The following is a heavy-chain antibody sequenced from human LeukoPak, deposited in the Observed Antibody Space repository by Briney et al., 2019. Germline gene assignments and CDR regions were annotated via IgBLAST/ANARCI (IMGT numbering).Heavy chain of an antibody. CDR1: GFTFSNYW. Sequence: EGSLRLSCAASGFTFSNYWMSWVRQAPGRGLEWVANIKQDGSEKYYVDSVTGRFTISRDNAKNSLYLQMNSLRPEDTAVYYCVRWATSFDFWGQGTLVTVSS. CDR2: IKQDGSEK. D-gene: IGHD6-6*01. V-gene: IGHV3-7*01. CDR3: VRWATSFDF. J-gene: IGHJ4*02.